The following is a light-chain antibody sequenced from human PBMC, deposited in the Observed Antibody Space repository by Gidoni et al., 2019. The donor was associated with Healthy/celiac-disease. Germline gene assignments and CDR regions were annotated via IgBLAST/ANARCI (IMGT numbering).Light chain of an antibody. J-gene: IGKJ4*01. Sequence: DIQLTQSPSFLSASVGDRVTITCRARQGISRYLAWYQQKPGKAPKLLIYAASTLQSGVPSRFSGRGSGTEFTLTSSSLQPEDFATYYCQQLNSYSLTFGGGTKVEIK. CDR1: QGISRY. CDR3: QQLNSYSLT. CDR2: AAS. V-gene: IGKV1-9*01.